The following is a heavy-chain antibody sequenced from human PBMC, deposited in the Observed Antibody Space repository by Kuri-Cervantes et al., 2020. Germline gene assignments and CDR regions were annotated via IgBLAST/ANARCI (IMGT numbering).Heavy chain of an antibody. D-gene: IGHD6-19*01. CDR2: INHSGST. V-gene: IGHV4-34*01. CDR1: GGSFSGYH. J-gene: IGHJ5*02. Sequence: GSLRLSCAVYGGSFSGYHWTWIRQPPGKGLEWIGEINHSGSTNYNPSLKSRVTISVDTSKNQFSLKLSSVTAADTAVYYCARDSLSSSSGWYGGPSWFDPWGQGTLVTVSS. CDR3: ARDSLSSSSGWYGGPSWFDP.